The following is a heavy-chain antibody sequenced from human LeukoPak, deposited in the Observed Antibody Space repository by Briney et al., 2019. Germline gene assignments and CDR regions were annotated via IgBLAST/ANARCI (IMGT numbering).Heavy chain of an antibody. CDR3: ATAYGSQ. D-gene: IGHD2-15*01. CDR1: GLTFSTHS. J-gene: IGHJ4*02. Sequence: GGSLRLSCAASGLTFSTHSMNWVRRAPGKGLEWLSNIGSSGSPISYADSVKGRFTISRDNAKNSLYLQMNSLRAEDTAVYYCATAYGSQWGQGTLVTVSS. CDR2: IGSSGSPI. V-gene: IGHV3-48*01.